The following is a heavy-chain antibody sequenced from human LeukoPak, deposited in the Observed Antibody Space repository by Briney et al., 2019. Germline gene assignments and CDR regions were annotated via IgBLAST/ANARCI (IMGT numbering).Heavy chain of an antibody. V-gene: IGHV3-30*18. J-gene: IGHJ4*02. CDR2: ISYDGSNK. D-gene: IGHD1-7*01. CDR1: GFTFSSYG. Sequence: GGSLRLSCAASGFTFSSYGMHWVRQAPGKGLEWVAVISYDGSNKYYADSVKGRFTISRDNSKNTLYLQMNSLRAEDTAVYYCAKWGPNWNYDYWGQGTLVTVSS. CDR3: AKWGPNWNYDY.